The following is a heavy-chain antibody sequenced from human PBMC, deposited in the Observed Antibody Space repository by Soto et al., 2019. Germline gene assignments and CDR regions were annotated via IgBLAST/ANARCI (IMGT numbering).Heavy chain of an antibody. V-gene: IGHV1-2*02. Sequence: ASVKVSCKASGYTFSGPYIYWIRQAPGQGLEWMGWIDPNSGGTEFAQKFQRRVTLTRATSISTVYMELNSLRSDDTGVYYCARDFRTHSHGVDVWGQGTAVTVSS. CDR3: ARDFRTHSHGVDV. D-gene: IGHD1-26*01. J-gene: IGHJ6*02. CDR2: IDPNSGGT. CDR1: GYTFSGPY.